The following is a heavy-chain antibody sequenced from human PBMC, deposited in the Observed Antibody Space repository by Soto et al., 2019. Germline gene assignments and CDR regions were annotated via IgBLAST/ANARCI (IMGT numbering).Heavy chain of an antibody. D-gene: IGHD2-15*01. V-gene: IGHV4-31*03. CDR2: IYYSGST. J-gene: IGHJ4*02. Sequence: SETLSLTCTVSGGSISSGGYYWSWIRQHPGKGLEWIGYIYYSGSTYYNPSLKSRVTISVDTSKNQFSLKLSSVTAADTAVYYCARSPGDIVVVVAAIDYWGQGTLVTV. CDR3: ARSPGDIVVVVAAIDY. CDR1: GGSISSGGYY.